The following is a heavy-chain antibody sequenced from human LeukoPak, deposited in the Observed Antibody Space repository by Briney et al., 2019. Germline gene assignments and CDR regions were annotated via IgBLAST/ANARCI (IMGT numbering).Heavy chain of an antibody. D-gene: IGHD1-26*01. CDR2: INSDGSST. Sequence: PGGSLRLSCAASGFTFSSYWMHWVRQAPGKGLVWVSRINSDGSSTNYADSVKGRFTISRDNTKNTLYLQMNSLRAEDTAIYYCARRSSGSPPYYFDYWGQGTPVTVSS. CDR3: ARRSSGSPPYYFDY. CDR1: GFTFSSYW. V-gene: IGHV3-74*01. J-gene: IGHJ4*02.